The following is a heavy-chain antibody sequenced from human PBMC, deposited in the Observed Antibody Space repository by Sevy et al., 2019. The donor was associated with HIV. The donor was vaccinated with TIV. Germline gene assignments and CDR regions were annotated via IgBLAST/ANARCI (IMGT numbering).Heavy chain of an antibody. J-gene: IGHJ6*02. CDR2: ISGSGLST. CDR3: AKVYYYDSGTVIPRGMDV. CDR1: GFTFDNNA. Sequence: GGSLRLSCAASGFTFDNNAMYWVRQAPGKGLEWVSAISGSGLSTNYAASVRGRFTISRDISKTTLYLQMNSLRAEETAVYYCAKVYYYDSGTVIPRGMDVWGQGTTVTVSS. V-gene: IGHV3-23*01. D-gene: IGHD3-10*01.